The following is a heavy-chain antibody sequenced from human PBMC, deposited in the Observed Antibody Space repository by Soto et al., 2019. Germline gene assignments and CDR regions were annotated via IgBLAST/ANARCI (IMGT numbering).Heavy chain of an antibody. V-gene: IGHV2-70*04. CDR3: ARSLPAAGTVYFDY. CDR1: GFSLSTSGMR. J-gene: IGHJ4*02. Sequence: DSGPTLVNPTHTLTLTCTFSGFSLSTSGMRVSWIRQPPGKALEWLARIDWDDDKFYSTSLKTRLTISKDTSKNQVVLTMTNMDPVDTATYYCARSLPAAGTVYFDYWGQGTLVTVSS. D-gene: IGHD6-13*01. CDR2: IDWDDDK.